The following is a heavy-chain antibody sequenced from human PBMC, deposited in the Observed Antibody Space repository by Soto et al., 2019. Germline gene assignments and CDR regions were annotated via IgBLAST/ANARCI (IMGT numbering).Heavy chain of an antibody. J-gene: IGHJ4*02. CDR3: TSRRDLTPVDPLDY. V-gene: IGHV3-23*01. D-gene: IGHD2-21*01. CDR2: ISGSGVST. Sequence: GGSLRLSCAASGFTFSSYAMSWVRQAPGKGLEWVSAISGSGVSTYYADSVKGRFTISRDDSKNTVYLQMNSLKIDDTAVYYCTSRRDLTPVDPLDYWGLGTLVTVS. CDR1: GFTFSSYA.